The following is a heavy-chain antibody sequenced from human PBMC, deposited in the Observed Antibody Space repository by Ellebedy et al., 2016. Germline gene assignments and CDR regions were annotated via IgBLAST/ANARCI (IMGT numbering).Heavy chain of an antibody. D-gene: IGHD3-3*01. V-gene: IGHV3-30-3*01. CDR2: ISYDGSNK. Sequence: GGSLRLSXAASGFTFSSYAMHWVRQAPGKGLEWVAVISYDGSNKYYADSVKGRFTISRDNSKNTLYLQMNSLRAEDTAVYYCARDWNYGMDVWGQGTTVTASS. J-gene: IGHJ6*02. CDR1: GFTFSSYA. CDR3: ARDWNYGMDV.